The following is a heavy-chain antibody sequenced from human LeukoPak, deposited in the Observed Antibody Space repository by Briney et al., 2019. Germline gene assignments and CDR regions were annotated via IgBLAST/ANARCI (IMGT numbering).Heavy chain of an antibody. CDR3: VRDRDYYGSGTFLIMDV. CDR1: GFTFRSYG. CDR2: IKEDGSEK. D-gene: IGHD3-10*01. V-gene: IGHV3-7*01. J-gene: IGHJ6*04. Sequence: GGSLRLSCAASGFTFRSYGMHWVRQAPGKGLEWVANIKEDGSEKYYVDSVKGRFTISRDNAKNSLYLQMNSLRAEDTAVYYCVRDRDYYGSGTFLIMDVWGKGTTVTVSS.